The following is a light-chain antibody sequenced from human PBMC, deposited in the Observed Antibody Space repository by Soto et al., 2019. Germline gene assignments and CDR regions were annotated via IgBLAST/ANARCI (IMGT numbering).Light chain of an antibody. CDR3: QQRHMWPIT. J-gene: IGKJ5*01. CDR2: DAY. Sequence: EVVLTQSPVTLSLSPWERATLSCRASQSFRGLLAWYQQKPGQAPRLLIYDAYNRATGIPPRFSGSGSGTDFTLNISSLEPEDSAVYYCQQRHMWPITVGQGTRL. CDR1: QSFRGL. V-gene: IGKV3-11*01.